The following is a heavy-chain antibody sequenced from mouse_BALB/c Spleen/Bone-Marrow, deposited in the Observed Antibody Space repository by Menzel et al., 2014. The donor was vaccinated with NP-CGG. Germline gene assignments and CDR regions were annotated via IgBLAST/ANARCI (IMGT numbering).Heavy chain of an antibody. J-gene: IGHJ1*01. D-gene: IGHD2-4*01. CDR3: ARNIDYWTRLDL. V-gene: IGHV5-6-5*01. CDR1: GFSLSSNA. Sequence: EESGGRLVTPGTPLTLTCTVSGFSLSSNAISWVRQAPGKGLEWIGVIVSSGNTAYARWAKGRFTISKTSTTVDLKITSPTTEDTATYFCARNIDYWTRLDLWGQGTLVTVSS. CDR2: IVSSGNT.